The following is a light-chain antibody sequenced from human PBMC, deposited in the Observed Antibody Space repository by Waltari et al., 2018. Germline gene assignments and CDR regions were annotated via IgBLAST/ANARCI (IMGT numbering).Light chain of an antibody. J-gene: IGKJ1*01. CDR1: QSISGW. Sequence: DIQMTLSPSTLAASVGDRVTITCRASQSISGWVDWYQQKPGKAPKLLIYDASSLESGVPSRFRGIRSGTEFTLTISSLPPDDFATYYCQQCNSYWAAFGPGTKVEIK. CDR3: QQCNSYWAA. V-gene: IGKV1-5*01. CDR2: DAS.